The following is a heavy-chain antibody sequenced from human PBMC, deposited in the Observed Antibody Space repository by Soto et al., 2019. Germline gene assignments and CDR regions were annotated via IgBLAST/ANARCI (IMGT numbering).Heavy chain of an antibody. CDR1: GYTFTSYA. CDR2: INAGNGNT. Sequence: QVQLVQSGAEVKKPGASVKVSCKASGYTFTSYAMHWVRQAPGQRLEWMGWINAGNGNTKYSQKFQGRVTITRDTSAGTVYMELSSLRSEVTAVYYCARGVSLYRDFDPWGRGPLSTVSS. J-gene: IGHJ2*01. CDR3: ARGVSLYRDFDP. V-gene: IGHV1-3*01.